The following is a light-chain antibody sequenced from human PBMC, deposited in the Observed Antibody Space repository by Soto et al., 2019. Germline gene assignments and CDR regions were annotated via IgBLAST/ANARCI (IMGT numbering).Light chain of an antibody. V-gene: IGLV1-47*01. CDR1: SSNIGSNY. Sequence: QSVLTQPPSASGTPGQRVTISCSGSSSNIGSNYVYWYQQLPGTAPRLLIYANNQRPSGVPDRFSGSKSGTSASLAISGLRSGDEADYYCSAWDDSLTGHVVFGGGTQLTVL. J-gene: IGLJ2*01. CDR3: SAWDDSLTGHVV. CDR2: ANN.